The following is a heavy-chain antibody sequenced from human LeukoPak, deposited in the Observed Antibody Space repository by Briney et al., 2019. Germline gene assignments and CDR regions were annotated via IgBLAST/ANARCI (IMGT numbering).Heavy chain of an antibody. CDR1: GGTFSSYA. Sequence: GASVKVSCKASGGTFSSYAISWVRQAPGQGLEWMGRIIPILGIANYAQKFQGRVTITADKSTSTAYMELSSLRSEDTAVYYCARDRTTYYNIYYYYGMDVWGQGTTVTVSS. CDR3: ARDRTTYYNIYYYYGMDV. J-gene: IGHJ6*02. D-gene: IGHD3-10*01. V-gene: IGHV1-69*04. CDR2: IIPILGIA.